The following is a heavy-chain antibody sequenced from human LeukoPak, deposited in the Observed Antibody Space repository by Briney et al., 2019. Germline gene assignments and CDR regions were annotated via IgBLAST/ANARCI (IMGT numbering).Heavy chain of an antibody. J-gene: IGHJ5*02. V-gene: IGHV4-38-2*02. D-gene: IGHD3-9*01. CDR1: GYSIISAYY. Sequence: SETLSLTCTVSGYSIISAYYWGWIRQPPGKGLEWIGSINHSGSTYYNPSLKSRVTISVDTSRDQFSLKLSSVTAADTAVYYCARDLVRYFDWLPSNWFDPWGQGTLVTVSS. CDR3: ARDLVRYFDWLPSNWFDP. CDR2: INHSGST.